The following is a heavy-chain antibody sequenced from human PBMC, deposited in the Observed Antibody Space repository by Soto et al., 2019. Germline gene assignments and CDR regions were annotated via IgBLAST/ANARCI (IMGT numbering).Heavy chain of an antibody. CDR1: GYTFTGYY. V-gene: IGHV1-2*04. CDR3: ARGEAYCSGGSCYYYMDV. CDR2: INPNSGGT. J-gene: IGHJ6*03. D-gene: IGHD2-15*01. Sequence: ASVKVSCKASGYTFTGYYMHWVRHAPGQGLEWMGWINPNSGGTNYAQKFQGWVTMTRDTSISTAYMELSRLRSDDTAVYYCARGEAYCSGGSCYYYMDVWGKGTTVTVSS.